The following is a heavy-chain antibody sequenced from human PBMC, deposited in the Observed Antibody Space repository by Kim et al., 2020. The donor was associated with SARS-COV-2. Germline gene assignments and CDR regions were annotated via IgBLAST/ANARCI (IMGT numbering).Heavy chain of an antibody. J-gene: IGHJ4*02. CDR1: GYSFTSYW. CDR2: IYPGDSDT. CDR3: ARIYFDWLYIGGPDY. V-gene: IGHV5-51*01. Sequence: GESLKISCKGSGYSFTSYWIGWVRQMPGKGLEWMGIIYPGDSDTRYSPSFQGQVTISADKSISTAYLQWSSLKASDTAMYYCARIYFDWLYIGGPDYWGQGTLVTVSS. D-gene: IGHD3-9*01.